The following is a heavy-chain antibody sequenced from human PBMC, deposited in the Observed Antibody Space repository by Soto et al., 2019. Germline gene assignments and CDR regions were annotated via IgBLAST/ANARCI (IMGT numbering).Heavy chain of an antibody. Sequence: PSETLSLTCTVFGGSISSSGYYWGWIRQAPGKGLEWIGSIYYTGSTYYNPSLKSRVTISEDTSKSQFSLNLSSATAADTAQYYCARHTTFGSGAYFDYWGQGTLVTVSS. CDR2: IYYTGST. V-gene: IGHV4-39*01. CDR3: ARHTTFGSGAYFDY. J-gene: IGHJ4*02. D-gene: IGHD3-10*01. CDR1: GGSISSSGYY.